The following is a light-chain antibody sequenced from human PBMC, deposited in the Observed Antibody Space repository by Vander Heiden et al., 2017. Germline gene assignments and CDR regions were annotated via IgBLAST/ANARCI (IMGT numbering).Light chain of an antibody. CDR3: CSDAGSYTWV. CDR2: DVS. J-gene: IGLJ3*02. Sequence: QSALTQPRSVSGSPGQSVTISCTGTSSDVGGYNSVSWYQQPPANAPNLMIYDVSKRPAGVPDRFSGSKSGNTASLTISGRQAEEEADYYCCSDAGSYTWVFGGGTKLTVL. V-gene: IGLV2-11*01. CDR1: SSDVGGYNS.